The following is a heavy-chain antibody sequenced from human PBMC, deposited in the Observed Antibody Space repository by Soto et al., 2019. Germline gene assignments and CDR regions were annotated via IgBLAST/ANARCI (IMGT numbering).Heavy chain of an antibody. CDR1: GGTFSSYA. D-gene: IGHD6-6*01. J-gene: IGHJ6*02. CDR2: IIPIFGTA. CDR3: ARGIAARPDYYYGMDV. V-gene: IGHV1-69*13. Sequence: SVKVSCKASGGTFSSYAISWVRQAPGQGLEWMGGIIPIFGTANYAQKFQGRVTITADESASTAYMELSSLRSEDTAVYYCARGIAARPDYYYGMDVWGQGTTVTVSS.